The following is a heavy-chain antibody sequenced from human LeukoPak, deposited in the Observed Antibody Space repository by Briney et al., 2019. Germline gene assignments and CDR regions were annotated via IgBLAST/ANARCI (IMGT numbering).Heavy chain of an antibody. CDR1: GGSISSYY. CDR3: ARGLYYNGFDY. CDR2: IYYSGST. V-gene: IGHV4-59*12. D-gene: IGHD2-8*01. J-gene: IGHJ4*02. Sequence: SETLSLTCTVSGGSISSYYWSWIRQPPGKGLEWIGYIYYSGSTNYNPSLKSRVTISVDTSKNQFSLKLSSVTAADTAVYYCARGLYYNGFDYWGQGTLVTVSS.